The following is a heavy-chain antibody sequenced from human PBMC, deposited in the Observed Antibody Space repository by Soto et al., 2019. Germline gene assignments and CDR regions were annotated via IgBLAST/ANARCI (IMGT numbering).Heavy chain of an antibody. D-gene: IGHD1-7*01. CDR1: GDPIRSSSYY. Sequence: SDTLCLTCTVSGDPIRSSSYYWGWVRQPPGKGLEWIGSIYYSGSTYYNPSLESRVTISADTSRNQFSLKLNSVTAADTAVYYCARNWNYQDYYYYYGMDVWGQGTTVT. CDR3: ARNWNYQDYYYYYGMDV. CDR2: IYYSGST. V-gene: IGHV4-39*01. J-gene: IGHJ6*02.